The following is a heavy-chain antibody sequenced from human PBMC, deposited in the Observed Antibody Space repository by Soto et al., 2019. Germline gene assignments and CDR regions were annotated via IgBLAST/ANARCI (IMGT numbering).Heavy chain of an antibody. D-gene: IGHD3-9*01. Sequence: PGGSLRLSCAASGFTFSNAWMSWVRQAPGKGLEWVGRIKSKTDGGTTDYAAPVKGRFTISRDDSKNTLYLQMNSLTTEDTAVYYCTTIHYDILTGYYGLYGMDVWGQGTTVTVSS. J-gene: IGHJ6*02. CDR2: IKSKTDGGTT. V-gene: IGHV3-15*01. CDR3: TTIHYDILTGYYGLYGMDV. CDR1: GFTFSNAW.